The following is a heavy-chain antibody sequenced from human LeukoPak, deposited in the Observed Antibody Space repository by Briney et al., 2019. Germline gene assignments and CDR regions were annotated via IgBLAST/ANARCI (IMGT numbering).Heavy chain of an antibody. Sequence: SETLSLTCTVSGDSINSNTYFWGWIRQPPGKGLEWIGYIYHSGSTYYNPSLKSRVTISVDRSKNQFSLKLSSVTAADTAVYYCARAGVYSSSTYYFDYWGQGTLVTVSS. CDR3: ARAGVYSSSTYYFDY. V-gene: IGHV4-39*07. CDR1: GDSINSNTYF. J-gene: IGHJ4*02. D-gene: IGHD6-6*01. CDR2: IYHSGST.